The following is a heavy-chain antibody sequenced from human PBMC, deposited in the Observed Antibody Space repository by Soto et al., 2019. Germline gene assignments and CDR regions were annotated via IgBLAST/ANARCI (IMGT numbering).Heavy chain of an antibody. V-gene: IGHV4-39*01. Sequence: SETPSLTYTFSGFSLSNSIYYLGWIRPPPGKGLEWIGSIYYSGSTYYNPSLKSRVTISVDTSKNQFSLKLSSVTAADTAVYYCARKTKWNSDYYYGMDVWGQGTTVTVSS. CDR1: GFSLSNSIYY. J-gene: IGHJ6*02. D-gene: IGHD1-7*01. CDR2: IYYSGST. CDR3: ARKTKWNSDYYYGMDV.